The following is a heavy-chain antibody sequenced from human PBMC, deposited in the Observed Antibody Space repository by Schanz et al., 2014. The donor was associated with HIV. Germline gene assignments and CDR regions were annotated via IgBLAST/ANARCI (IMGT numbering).Heavy chain of an antibody. CDR2: ISGSSSTI. CDR3: AREAYYFDFWNGQYYYYGLDV. J-gene: IGHJ6*02. D-gene: IGHD3-3*01. CDR1: GLSVRNHY. V-gene: IGHV3-48*02. Sequence: VQLVESGGGLMQPGGSLRLSCAASGLSVRNHYMSWVRQAPGKGLEWISYISGSSSTIYYAGSVKGRFTISRDNAKNSLFLQMNSLKDDDTAVYYCAREAYYFDFWNGQYYYYGLDVWGQGTTVTVSS.